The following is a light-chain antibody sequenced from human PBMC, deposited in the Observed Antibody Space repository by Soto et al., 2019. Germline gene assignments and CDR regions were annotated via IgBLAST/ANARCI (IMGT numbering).Light chain of an antibody. V-gene: IGKV3-11*01. Sequence: EIVLTQSPATRSLSPGESTTLSFRASRSVSKYLDWYQQKPGKAPRLLIYDASSRPTDIPARLSGSGSGTDLTLTISSLENEDFELYYCQQRSNWTITFGQGTKLEIK. CDR1: RSVSKY. J-gene: IGKJ5*01. CDR2: DAS. CDR3: QQRSNWTIT.